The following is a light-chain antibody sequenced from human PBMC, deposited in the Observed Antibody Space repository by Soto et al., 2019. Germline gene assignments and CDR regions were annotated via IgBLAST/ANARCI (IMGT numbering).Light chain of an antibody. V-gene: IGKV1-5*01. CDR2: DAS. CDR3: LQHNNYRPP. Sequence: YRVTITFRASQSISSWLAWYQQKPGKAPKLLIYDASSLESGVPSRFSGSGSGTEFTLTISSLQPEDFATYCCLQHNNYRPPFGQGTKVDI. CDR1: QSISSW. J-gene: IGKJ2*01.